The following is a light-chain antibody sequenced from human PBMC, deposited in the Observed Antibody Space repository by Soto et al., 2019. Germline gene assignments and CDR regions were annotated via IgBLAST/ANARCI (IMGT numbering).Light chain of an antibody. J-gene: IGKJ1*01. V-gene: IGKV1-5*01. Sequence: DIQMTQSPSTLSASVGDRVTITCRASQSISSWLAWYQQKPGKAPKLLIYDVSSFESGVPSRFSGSGSGTEFTLTISSLEPDEFATNYCQQYNSYSLTFCQGTKVEIK. CDR1: QSISSW. CDR2: DVS. CDR3: QQYNSYSLT.